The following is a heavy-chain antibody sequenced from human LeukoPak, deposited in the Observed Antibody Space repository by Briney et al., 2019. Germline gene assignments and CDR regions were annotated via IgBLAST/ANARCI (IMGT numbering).Heavy chain of an antibody. V-gene: IGHV1-18*01. J-gene: IGHJ1*01. CDR2: ISAYNGYT. CDR3: ARDKAVTTELTQYFQH. D-gene: IGHD4-11*01. CDR1: GYNFTNYG. Sequence: GESLKISCKGSGYNFTNYGVSWVRQAPGQGLEWMGWISAYNGYTNYAQKFQFRVTMTTDTSTSTAYMELRSLTSDDTAVYYCARDKAVTTELTQYFQHWGQGTLVTVSS.